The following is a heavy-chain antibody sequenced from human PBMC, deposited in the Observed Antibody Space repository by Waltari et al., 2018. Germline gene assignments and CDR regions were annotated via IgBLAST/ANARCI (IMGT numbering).Heavy chain of an antibody. D-gene: IGHD3-22*01. Sequence: QVELVRSGGGVVQPGSDLRLSCAASGFTCSSYAMDGVRQAPGTGLEWVAVISYDGSNKYYADSVKGRFTISRDNSKNTLYLQMNSLRAEDTAVYYCAKDGDSSGYIYSYYYCMDVWGQGTTVTVSS. CDR3: AKDGDSSGYIYSYYYCMDV. CDR1: GFTCSSYA. J-gene: IGHJ6*02. CDR2: ISYDGSNK. V-gene: IGHV3-30*18.